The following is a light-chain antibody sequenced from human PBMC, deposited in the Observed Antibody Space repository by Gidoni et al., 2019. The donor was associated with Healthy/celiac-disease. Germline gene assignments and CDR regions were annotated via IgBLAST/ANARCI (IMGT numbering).Light chain of an antibody. Sequence: ELVLTQSPATLSLSPGERATLSCRASQSVSSYLAWYQQEPGQAPRLLIYGAPNRATGIPGRFSGSGSGTDFTLTISSLEPEDFAVYYCQQRSDFGGGTKVEIK. V-gene: IGKV3-11*01. J-gene: IGKJ4*01. CDR1: QSVSSY. CDR3: QQRSD. CDR2: GAP.